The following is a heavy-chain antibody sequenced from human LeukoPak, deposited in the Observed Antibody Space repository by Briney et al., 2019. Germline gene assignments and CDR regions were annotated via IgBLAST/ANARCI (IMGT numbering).Heavy chain of an antibody. CDR2: IYTSGSI. V-gene: IGHV4-4*09. D-gene: IGHD6-6*01. Sequence: SETLSLTCTVSGGSISSDYWSWVRQPPGKGLEWIGYIYTSGSINYNPSLKSRVTISLDMSKNQFSLKLSSVTAADTAVYYCARLAGSSSSDYWGQGTLVTVYS. CDR3: ARLAGSSSSDY. CDR1: GGSISSDY. J-gene: IGHJ4*02.